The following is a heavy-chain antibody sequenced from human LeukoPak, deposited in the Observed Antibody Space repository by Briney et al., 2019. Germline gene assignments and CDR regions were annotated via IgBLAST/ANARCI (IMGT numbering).Heavy chain of an antibody. CDR3: ARVSDYGDYGILYYFDY. V-gene: IGHV3-21*01. J-gene: IGHJ4*02. CDR2: ISSSSSYI. Sequence: GGSLRLSCAASGFTFSSYNMNWVRQAPGKGLEWVSSISSSSSYIYYADSVKGRFTISRDNAKNSLYLQMNSLRAEDTAVYYCARVSDYGDYGILYYFDYWGQGTLVTVSS. CDR1: GFTFSSYN. D-gene: IGHD4-17*01.